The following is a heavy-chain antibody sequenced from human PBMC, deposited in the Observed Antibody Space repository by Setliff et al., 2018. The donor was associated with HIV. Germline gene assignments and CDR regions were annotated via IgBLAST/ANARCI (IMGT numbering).Heavy chain of an antibody. V-gene: IGHV1-8*03. CDR3: ARPSTSCYGSRCPPDY. D-gene: IGHD2-2*01. Sequence: ASVTVSCKASGYTFTSYDINWVRQATGQGLEWMGWMNPNSGNTGYAQKFQGRVTITRNTSISTAYMELSSLRSEDTAVYYCARPSTSCYGSRCPPDYWGQGTLVTVSS. CDR2: MNPNSGNT. CDR1: GYTFTSYD. J-gene: IGHJ4*02.